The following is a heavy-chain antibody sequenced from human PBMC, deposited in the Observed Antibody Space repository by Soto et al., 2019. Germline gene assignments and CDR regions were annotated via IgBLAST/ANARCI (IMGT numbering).Heavy chain of an antibody. V-gene: IGHV5-51*01. Sequence: PGESLKISCKGSGYSFTSYWIGWVRQMPGKGLEWMGIIYPGDSDTRYSPSFQGQVTISADKSISTAYLQWSSLKASDTAMYYCARLAVPAQTYYYYYSGMDVWGQGTTVTVSS. CDR3: ARLAVPAQTYYYYYSGMDV. CDR2: IYPGDSDT. J-gene: IGHJ6*02. D-gene: IGHD2-2*01. CDR1: GYSFTSYW.